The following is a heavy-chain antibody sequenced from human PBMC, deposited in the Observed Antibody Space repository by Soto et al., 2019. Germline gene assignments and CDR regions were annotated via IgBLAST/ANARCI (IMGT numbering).Heavy chain of an antibody. D-gene: IGHD2-15*01. CDR1: GGTFSSYT. Sequence: QVQLVQSGAEVKKPGSSVKVSCKASGGTFSSYTISWVRQAPGQGLEWMGRIIPILGIANYAQKFQGRVTNTADKSTSTAYMELSRLRSEDTAVYYCARNLGYCSGGSCYNDAFDIWGQGTMVTVSS. CDR3: ARNLGYCSGGSCYNDAFDI. J-gene: IGHJ3*02. V-gene: IGHV1-69*02. CDR2: IIPILGIA.